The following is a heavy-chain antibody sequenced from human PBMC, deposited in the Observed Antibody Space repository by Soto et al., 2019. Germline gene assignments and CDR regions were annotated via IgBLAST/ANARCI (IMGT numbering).Heavy chain of an antibody. V-gene: IGHV1-69*12. CDR1: GGTFSNYA. J-gene: IGHJ1*01. CDR3: ATGGERDYYDTSGWR. Sequence: QVQLVQSGAEVKKPGSSVKVSCKASGGTFSNYALDWVRQAPGQGLEWMGGIIPIFGTVRHAQNFQGRVTISADEATATAYMELNSLRSEGTAMYYCATGGERDYYDTSGWRWGQGTLVTVSS. CDR2: IIPIFGTV. D-gene: IGHD3-22*01.